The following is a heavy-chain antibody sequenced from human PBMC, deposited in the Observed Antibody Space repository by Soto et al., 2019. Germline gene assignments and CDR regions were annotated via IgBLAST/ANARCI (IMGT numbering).Heavy chain of an antibody. Sequence: EVQLVESGGGSVKPGAFLRLSCAASGFTFSNAWMNWVRQAPGKGLEWVGRVKTKTDGGTTDYAAPVKGRFTSSRDDSKNTLYLQMNSLKTEDTAVYYCTTDAWLGELYLDFQYWGQGTLVTVSS. V-gene: IGHV3-15*07. CDR1: GFTFSNAW. CDR3: TTDAWLGELYLDFQY. J-gene: IGHJ1*01. D-gene: IGHD3-10*01. CDR2: VKTKTDGGTT.